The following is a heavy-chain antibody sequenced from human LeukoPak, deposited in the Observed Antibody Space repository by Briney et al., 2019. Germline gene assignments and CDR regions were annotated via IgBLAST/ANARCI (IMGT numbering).Heavy chain of an antibody. CDR3: ARGRDVLLWFGELSDFDY. J-gene: IGHJ4*02. D-gene: IGHD3-10*01. Sequence: GGSLRLSCAASGFTVSSNYMSWVRQAPGKGLEWVSVIYSGGSTYYADSVKGRFTISRDNSKNTLYLQMNSLRAEDTAVYYCARGRDVLLWFGELSDFDYWGQGTLVTVSS. CDR2: IYSGGST. V-gene: IGHV3-53*01. CDR1: GFTVSSNY.